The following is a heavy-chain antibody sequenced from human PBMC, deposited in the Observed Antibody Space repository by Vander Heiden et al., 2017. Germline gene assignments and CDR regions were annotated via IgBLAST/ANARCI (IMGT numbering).Heavy chain of an antibody. CDR3: ARALRRVVTASPFDY. CDR2: IYYSGST. CDR1: CCPLRRGGYY. D-gene: IGHD2-21*02. V-gene: IGHV4-31*03. J-gene: IGHJ4*02. Sequence: QPPGAGPRPAQPSQTPSPPLTFPCCPLRRGGYYWSWIRQHPGKGLEWIGYIYYSGSTYYNPSLKSRVTISVDTSKNQFSLKLSSVTAADTAVYYCARALRRVVTASPFDYWGQGTLVTVSS.